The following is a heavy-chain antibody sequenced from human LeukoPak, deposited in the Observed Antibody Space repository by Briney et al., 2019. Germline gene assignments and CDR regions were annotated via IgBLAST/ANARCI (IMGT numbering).Heavy chain of an antibody. CDR3: ARDPLGSSWIDYYYQYMDV. J-gene: IGHJ6*03. D-gene: IGHD6-13*01. CDR1: GFTFSDYY. V-gene: IGHV3-11*04. CDR2: ISSSGSTI. Sequence: GGSLRLSCAASGFTFSDYYMSWIRQAPGKGLEWVSYISSSGSTIYYADSVKGRFTISRDNANNSLYLQMNSLRAEDTAVYYCARDPLGSSWIDYYYQYMDVWGKGTTVTVSS.